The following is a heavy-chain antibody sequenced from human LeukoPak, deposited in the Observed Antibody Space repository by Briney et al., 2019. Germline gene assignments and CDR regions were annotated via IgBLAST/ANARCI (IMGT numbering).Heavy chain of an antibody. Sequence: GGSLRLSCAASGFTFSSYGMHWVRQAPGKGLEWVAVISYDGSNKYYADSVKGRFTISRDNSKNTLYLQMNSLRAEDTAVYYCARGAGILWYFDLWARGTLVTVSS. V-gene: IGHV3-30*03. CDR2: ISYDGSNK. CDR3: ARGAGILWYFDL. J-gene: IGHJ2*01. CDR1: GFTFSSYG. D-gene: IGHD6-19*01.